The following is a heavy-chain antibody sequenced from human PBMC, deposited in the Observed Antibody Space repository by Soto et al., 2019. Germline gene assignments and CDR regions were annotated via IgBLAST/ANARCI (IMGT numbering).Heavy chain of an antibody. Sequence: EVRLVESGGGLVQPGGSLRLSCAASGFSVSSNYMTWVRQAPGKGLEWVSLVYSGGATHYAASVKRRITNSTHSSQSTLFLQRISLRAEDAATYFCVRGRYGWEIHWRQRTKVTVSS. V-gene: IGHV3-53*04. J-gene: IGHJ4*02. D-gene: IGHD5-18*01. CDR3: VRGRYGWEIH. CDR1: GFSVSSNY. CDR2: VYSGGAT.